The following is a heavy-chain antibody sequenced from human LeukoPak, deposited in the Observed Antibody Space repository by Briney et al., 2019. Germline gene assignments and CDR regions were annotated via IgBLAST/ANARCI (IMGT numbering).Heavy chain of an antibody. CDR2: ISGSGGST. D-gene: IGHD4-17*01. V-gene: IGHV3-23*01. J-gene: IGHJ3*02. Sequence: GGSLRLSCTTPKINFHNYGLTWVRQAPGKELEWVSSISGSGGSTQYAASVQGRFTISRDNSKNTLYLQMNSLRAEDTAVYYCAKDPNGDYIGAFDIWGQGTMVTVSS. CDR1: KINFHNYG. CDR3: AKDPNGDYIGAFDI.